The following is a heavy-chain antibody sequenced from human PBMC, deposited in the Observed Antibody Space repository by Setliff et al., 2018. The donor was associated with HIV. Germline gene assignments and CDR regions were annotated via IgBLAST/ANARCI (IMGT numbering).Heavy chain of an antibody. CDR1: GYSFTSYD. Sequence: ASVKVSCKASGYSFTSYDINWVRQATGQGLEWMGWMNPNSGDTDYAQKFQGRVTMTRNASIGAAYMELSSLRSEDTAVYYCARDETWGSLYYGLDVWGQGTTVTVSS. V-gene: IGHV1-8*01. CDR2: MNPNSGDT. D-gene: IGHD7-27*01. CDR3: ARDETWGSLYYGLDV. J-gene: IGHJ6*02.